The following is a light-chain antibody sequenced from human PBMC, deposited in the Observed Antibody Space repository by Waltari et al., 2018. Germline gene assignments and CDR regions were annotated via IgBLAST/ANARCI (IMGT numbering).Light chain of an antibody. CDR1: QSISTW. CDR2: AAS. CDR3: QQYNDYLGT. J-gene: IGKJ1*01. V-gene: IGKV1-5*03. Sequence: DIQMTQSPSTLSASVGDRVTITCRASQSISTWLAWYQQKPGKAPKLLIYAASHLESGVPSRFSGSGSGTEFPLTISSLQPDDFATYYCQQYNDYLGTFGPGTKVEI.